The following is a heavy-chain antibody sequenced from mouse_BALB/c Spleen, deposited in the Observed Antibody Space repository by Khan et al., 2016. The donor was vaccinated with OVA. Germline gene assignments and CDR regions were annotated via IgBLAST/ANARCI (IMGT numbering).Heavy chain of an antibody. D-gene: IGHD2-14*01. CDR3: ANGGAAYYRNDGGAMDY. J-gene: IGHJ4*01. Sequence: QIQLVQSGPELKKPGETVRISCKASGYTFTNAGMQWVQKMPGKGLKWIGWINTHSGVPKYAEDFKGRFAFSLETSASTVYLQITNLKNEETATYFWANGGAAYYRNDGGAMDYWGQGTSVTVSS. V-gene: IGHV9-4*02. CDR2: INTHSGVP. CDR1: GYTFTNAG.